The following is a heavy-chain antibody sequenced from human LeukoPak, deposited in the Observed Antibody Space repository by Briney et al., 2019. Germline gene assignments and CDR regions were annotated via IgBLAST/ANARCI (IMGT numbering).Heavy chain of an antibody. D-gene: IGHD3-3*01. CDR2: ISAYNGNT. V-gene: IGHV1-18*04. CDR3: ARGTTYYDFWSGSPHFDY. Sequence: ASVKVSCKASGYTFTGYYMHWVRQAPGQGLEWMGWISAYNGNTNYAQNLQGRVTMTTDTSTSTAYMELRSLRSDDTAVYYCARGTTYYDFWSGSPHFDYWGQGTLVTVSS. CDR1: GYTFTGYY. J-gene: IGHJ4*02.